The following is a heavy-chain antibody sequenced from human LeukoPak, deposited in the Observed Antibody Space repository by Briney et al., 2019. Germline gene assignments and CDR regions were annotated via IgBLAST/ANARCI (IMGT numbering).Heavy chain of an antibody. CDR2: IWYDGSNE. V-gene: IGHV3-33*01. J-gene: IGHJ5*02. Sequence: GRSLRLSCAASGFIFSSYGMHWVRQAPGKGLEWVAIIWYDGSNEYYADSVKGRFTISRDNFKNTLHLQMNSLRADAKAVYYCATHSDLGEGSYRWFDPWGQGTLVIVSS. CDR1: GFIFSSYG. D-gene: IGHD3-16*02. CDR3: ATHSDLGEGSYRWFDP.